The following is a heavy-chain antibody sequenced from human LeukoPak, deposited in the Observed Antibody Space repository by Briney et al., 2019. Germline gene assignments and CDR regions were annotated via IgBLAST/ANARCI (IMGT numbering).Heavy chain of an antibody. Sequence: SETLSLTCAVYGGSFSGYYWSWIRQPPGKGLEWIGEINHSGNTNYNPSLKNRVTISADTSKNQFSLKLSSVTAADTAVYYCAREDYYGDYYFHYWGQGTLVTVSS. D-gene: IGHD2-21*02. CDR3: AREDYYGDYYFHY. J-gene: IGHJ4*02. CDR1: GGSFSGYY. V-gene: IGHV4-34*01. CDR2: INHSGNT.